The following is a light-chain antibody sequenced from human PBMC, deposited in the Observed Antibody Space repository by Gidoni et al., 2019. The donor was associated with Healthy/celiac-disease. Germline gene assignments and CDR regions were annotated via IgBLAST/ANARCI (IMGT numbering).Light chain of an antibody. CDR2: EVS. CDR3: SSYAGSNIVV. CDR1: SSDVGGYNY. J-gene: IGLJ2*01. V-gene: IGLV2-8*01. Sequence: QSALTHPPSASGSPGQSAPISCTGTSSDVGGYNYVSWYQQHPGKAPKLMIYEVSKRPSGVPDRFSGSKSGNTASLTVSGLQAEDEADYYCSSYAGSNIVVFGGGTKLTGL.